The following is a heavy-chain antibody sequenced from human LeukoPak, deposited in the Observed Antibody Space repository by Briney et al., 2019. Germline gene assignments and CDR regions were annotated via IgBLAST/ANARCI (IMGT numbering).Heavy chain of an antibody. CDR1: GFTFSSDA. CDR3: ANKPAGFDP. Sequence: PGGSLRLSCKSSGFTFSSDAMTWVRQAPGKGLEWVSSISGSGDGTYYADSVKGRFTISRDNSKNTLYLQMNSLRAEDTAVYYCANKPAGFDPWGQGTLVTVSS. D-gene: IGHD1-14*01. V-gene: IGHV3-23*01. J-gene: IGHJ5*02. CDR2: ISGSGDGT.